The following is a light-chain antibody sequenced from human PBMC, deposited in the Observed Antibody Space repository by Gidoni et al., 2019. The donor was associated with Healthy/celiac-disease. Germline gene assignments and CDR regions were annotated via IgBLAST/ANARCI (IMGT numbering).Light chain of an antibody. Sequence: QSALTQPATVSGSPGQSITISCPGTSSDGGSYNLVSWYQQHPCKAPKLMIYEVSKRPSGVSNRFSGSKSGNTASLTISGLQAEDEADYYCCSYAGSSPFVVFGGGTKLTVL. CDR1: SSDGGSYNL. CDR2: EVS. V-gene: IGLV2-23*02. J-gene: IGLJ2*01. CDR3: CSYAGSSPFVV.